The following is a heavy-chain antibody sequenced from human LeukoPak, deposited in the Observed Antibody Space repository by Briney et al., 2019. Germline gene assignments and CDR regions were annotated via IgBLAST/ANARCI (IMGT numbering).Heavy chain of an antibody. CDR1: GFSFSSYA. CDR3: ARDEGFCSGATCLLLEIDY. J-gene: IGHJ4*02. CDR2: ISGSGGDT. Sequence: GASLRLSCAASGFSFSSYAMSWVRQAPGKGLEWVSAISGSGGDTHYTDPVKGRFTVSRDNSKNTLHLQMNSLRAEDTAVYYCARDEGFCSGATCLLLEIDYWGQGTLVTVSS. D-gene: IGHD2-15*01. V-gene: IGHV3-23*01.